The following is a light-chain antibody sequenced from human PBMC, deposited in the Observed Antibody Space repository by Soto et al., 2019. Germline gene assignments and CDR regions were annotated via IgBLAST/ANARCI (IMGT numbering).Light chain of an antibody. CDR2: AAS. V-gene: IGKV1D-12*01. Sequence: KITQPPLFVSESEGDRVTITCRPSRGISGWLAWYQQKPGKAPKLLIYAASSLQSGVPSRFSGSGSGTDFTLTISSLQPEDFATYYCQQANSFPLTFGGGTKVEIK. CDR3: QQANSFPLT. J-gene: IGKJ4*01. CDR1: RGISGW.